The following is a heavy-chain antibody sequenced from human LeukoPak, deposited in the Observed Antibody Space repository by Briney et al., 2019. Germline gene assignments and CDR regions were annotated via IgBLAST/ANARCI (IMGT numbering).Heavy chain of an antibody. CDR1: GFTFSNYD. Sequence: HSGGSLRLSCAASGFTFSNYDMHWVRQAPGKGLEWVSTIGTAGDTYYLDSVKGRFTISRENAKNSLYLQMNSLRAGDTAAYYCARGQDRQWVIRGYYYYGMDVWGQGTTVTVSS. CDR3: ARGQDRQWVIRGYYYYGMDV. J-gene: IGHJ6*02. V-gene: IGHV3-13*01. D-gene: IGHD6-19*01. CDR2: IGTAGDT.